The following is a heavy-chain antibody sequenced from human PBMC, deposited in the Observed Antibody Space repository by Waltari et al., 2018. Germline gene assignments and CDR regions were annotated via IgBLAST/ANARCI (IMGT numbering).Heavy chain of an antibody. Sequence: EVLLVHSGAEVKKPGESLKISCKGSGFNRATYWIGWVRQMPVKGLEWMGVIYPGDSNTMYSPSFQGQVTFSADESTDTAYLQWTSLKASDTAIYYCARRAYQYYFDYWGQGTLVTVSS. CDR1: GFNRATYW. CDR2: IYPGDSNT. CDR3: ARRAYQYYFDY. J-gene: IGHJ4*02. V-gene: IGHV5-51*01. D-gene: IGHD2-21*01.